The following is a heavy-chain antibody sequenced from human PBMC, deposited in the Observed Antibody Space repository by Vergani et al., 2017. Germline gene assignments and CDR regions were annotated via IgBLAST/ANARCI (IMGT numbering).Heavy chain of an antibody. Sequence: QVQLQESGPGLVKPSQTLSLTCTVSGGSISSGSYYLSWIRQPAGTGLEWIGWIYTSGSPNYNPTLKSRVTISVDTSKNQFSLKLSSVTAADTAVYYCARATVDAFDIWGQGTMVTVSS. J-gene: IGHJ3*02. CDR2: IYTSGSP. CDR3: ARATVDAFDI. V-gene: IGHV4-61*02. D-gene: IGHD4-17*01. CDR1: GGSISSGSYY.